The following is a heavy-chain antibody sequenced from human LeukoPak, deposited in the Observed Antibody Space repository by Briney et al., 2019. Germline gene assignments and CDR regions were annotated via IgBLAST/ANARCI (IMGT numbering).Heavy chain of an antibody. CDR2: ISTYKGNT. J-gene: IGHJ3*02. CDR3: ARDLTDWFGVFDI. D-gene: IGHD3-9*01. CDR1: GYTFTHYG. Sequence: ASVKVSCKASGYTFTHYGISWVRQAPGQGLEWKGWISTYKGNTNYAQKPQGRVTMTTHPSTSTAYMELRSLRSYDTAVYYCARDLTDWFGVFDIWGQGTMVTVSS. V-gene: IGHV1-18*01.